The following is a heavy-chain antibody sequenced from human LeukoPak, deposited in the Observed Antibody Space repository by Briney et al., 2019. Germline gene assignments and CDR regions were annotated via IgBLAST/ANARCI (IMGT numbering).Heavy chain of an antibody. D-gene: IGHD6-6*01. CDR1: GGSFSGYY. J-gene: IGHJ4*02. V-gene: IGHV4-34*01. Sequence: PSETLSLTCAVYGGSFSGYYWSWIRQPPGKGLEWIGEISHAGIAYYNPSLESRATISVDTSTKHFSLKMTSVTAADTAVYYCVRGSSGPRLSDWGQGTLVTVSS. CDR2: ISHAGIA. CDR3: VRGSSGPRLSD.